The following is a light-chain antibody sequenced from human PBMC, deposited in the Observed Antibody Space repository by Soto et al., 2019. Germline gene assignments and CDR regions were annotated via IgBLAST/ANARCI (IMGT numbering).Light chain of an antibody. Sequence: IHXTQSRPXXXXSXLGXVXITFRASQSISSWLAWYQQKPGKAPKLLIYDASSLESGVPSRFSGSGSGTEFTLTINSLQPDDFTTYYCQQYNTYWTFGQGTKV. CDR2: DAS. J-gene: IGKJ1*01. V-gene: IGKV1-5*01. CDR3: QQYNTYWT. CDR1: QSISSW.